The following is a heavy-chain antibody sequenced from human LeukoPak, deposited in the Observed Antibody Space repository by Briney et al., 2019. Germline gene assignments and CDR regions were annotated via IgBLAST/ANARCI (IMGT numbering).Heavy chain of an antibody. CDR1: GFTFSSYA. D-gene: IGHD6-13*01. V-gene: IGHV3-23*01. Sequence: GGSLRLSCAASGFTFSSYAMSWVRQAPGKGLEWISAISGGGGSTYYADSVKGRFTISRDNSKNTLYLQMNSLRAEDTAVYYCAKSRSWHDALDIWGQGTMVTVSS. J-gene: IGHJ3*02. CDR2: ISGGGGST. CDR3: AKSRSWHDALDI.